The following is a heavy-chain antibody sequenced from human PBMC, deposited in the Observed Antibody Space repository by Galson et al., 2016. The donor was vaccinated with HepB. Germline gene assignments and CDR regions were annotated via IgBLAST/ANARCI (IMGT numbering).Heavy chain of an antibody. J-gene: IGHJ4*02. D-gene: IGHD3-10*01. CDR1: GGSTSSYY. V-gene: IGHV4-59*01. CDR2: IHYSGST. Sequence: SETLSLTCAVSGGSTSSYYWNWIRQAPGKGLEWIGYIHYSGSTSYNPSLKSRVTISVDTSRNQFSLKLTSVTAADTAVYYCARDSAFSGSYLYDWGQGTLVTVSS. CDR3: ARDSAFSGSYLYD.